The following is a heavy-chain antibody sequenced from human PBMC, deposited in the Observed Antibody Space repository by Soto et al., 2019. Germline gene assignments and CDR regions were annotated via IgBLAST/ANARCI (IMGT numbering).Heavy chain of an antibody. V-gene: IGHV3-30-3*01. CDR3: ARDFREEDSGYDWDIKAYGMDV. CDR2: ISYDGSNK. J-gene: IGHJ6*02. Sequence: QVQLVESGGGVVQPGRSLRLSCAASGFTFSSYAMHWVRQAPGKGLEWVAVISYDGSNKYYADSVKGRFTISRDNSKNTLYLQMNSLRAEDTAVYYCARDFREEDSGYDWDIKAYGMDVWGQGTTVTVSS. CDR1: GFTFSSYA. D-gene: IGHD5-12*01.